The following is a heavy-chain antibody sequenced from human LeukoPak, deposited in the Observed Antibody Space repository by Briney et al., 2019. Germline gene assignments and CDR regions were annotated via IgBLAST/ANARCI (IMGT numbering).Heavy chain of an antibody. CDR3: ARDYGSYYGTLFDY. V-gene: IGHV4-38-2*02. CDR1: GYSISSGYY. D-gene: IGHD1-26*01. Sequence: SETLSLTCAVSGYSISSGYYWGWIRQPPGKGLEWIGSINHSGSTYYNPSLKSRVTISVDTSKNQFSLKLSSVTAADTAVYYCARDYGSYYGTLFDYWGQGTLVTVSS. CDR2: INHSGST. J-gene: IGHJ4*02.